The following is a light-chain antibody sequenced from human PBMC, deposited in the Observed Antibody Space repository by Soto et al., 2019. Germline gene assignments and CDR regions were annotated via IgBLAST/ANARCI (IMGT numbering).Light chain of an antibody. V-gene: IGKV3-20*01. J-gene: IGKJ4*01. CDR2: GAS. Sequence: EILLTQSPGTLSLSPGERATLSCRASQSVSSNYLAWYQQKPGQAPRLLIYGASSRATGIPDRFSGSGSGTDFSLTISRLEPEDFSVYYCQQYGSTPRVTFGGGTKVEIK. CDR1: QSVSSNY. CDR3: QQYGSTPRVT.